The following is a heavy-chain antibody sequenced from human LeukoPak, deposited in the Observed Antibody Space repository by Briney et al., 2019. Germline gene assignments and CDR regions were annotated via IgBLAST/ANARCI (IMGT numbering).Heavy chain of an antibody. V-gene: IGHV4-30-4*01. CDR1: GGSISSGDYY. D-gene: IGHD4-17*01. CDR3: ARDRGDSTFDY. Sequence: SQTLSLTCTVSGGSISSGDYYWSWIRQPPGKGLEWIGYIYYSGSTYYNPSFKSRVTISVDTSKNQFSLKLSSVTAADTAVYYCARDRGDSTFDYWGQGTLVTVSS. J-gene: IGHJ4*02. CDR2: IYYSGST.